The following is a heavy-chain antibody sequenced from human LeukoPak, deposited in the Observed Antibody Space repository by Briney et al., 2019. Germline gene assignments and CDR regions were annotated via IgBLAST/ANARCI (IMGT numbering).Heavy chain of an antibody. CDR3: ARATMVRGVIPYYYYYMDV. CDR2: INPNSGGT. J-gene: IGHJ6*03. D-gene: IGHD3-10*01. V-gene: IGHV1-2*02. CDR1: GYTFTGYY. Sequence: ASVKVSCKASGYTFTGYYMHWVRQAPGQGLEWMGWINPNSGGTNYARKFQGRVTMTRDTSISTAYMELSRLRSDDTAVYYCARATMVRGVIPYYYYYMDVWGKGTTVTVSS.